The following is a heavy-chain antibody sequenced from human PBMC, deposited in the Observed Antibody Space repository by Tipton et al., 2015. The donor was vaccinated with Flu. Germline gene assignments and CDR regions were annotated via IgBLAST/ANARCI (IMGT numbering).Heavy chain of an antibody. V-gene: IGHV1-2*06. CDR2: ISPNSGGT. D-gene: IGHD6-13*01. Sequence: QLVQSGAEVKKPGASVKVSCKASGYTFTGYYMHWVRQAPGQGLEWMGRISPNSGGTNYAQKFRGRVTMTRDTSISTAYMELSRLRSDDTAVYYCARDRSQYSSSWARLYNWFDPWGQGTLVTVSS. J-gene: IGHJ5*02. CDR3: ARDRSQYSSSWARLYNWFDP. CDR1: GYTFTGYY.